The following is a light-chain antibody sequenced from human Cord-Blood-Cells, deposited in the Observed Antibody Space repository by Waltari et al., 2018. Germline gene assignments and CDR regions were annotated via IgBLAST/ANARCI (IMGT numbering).Light chain of an antibody. CDR1: KLGDKY. Sequence: SYELTQPPSVSVSPGQTASITCSGAKLGDKYACWYQQTPGQSPVLVIYHGSKRPSGNPERFSGSNSGNTANVTLSGTQGMEEADDYCQAWDSSTGVFGGGTKVTVL. J-gene: IGLJ2*01. V-gene: IGLV3-1*01. CDR3: QAWDSSTGV. CDR2: HGS.